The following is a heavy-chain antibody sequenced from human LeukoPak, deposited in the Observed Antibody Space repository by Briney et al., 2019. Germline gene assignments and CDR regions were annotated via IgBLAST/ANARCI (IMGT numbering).Heavy chain of an antibody. CDR3: ARVALYNGHDYSDY. J-gene: IGHJ4*02. Sequence: PSETLSLTCTVSGGSIRDYYCSWIRQSAGKGLEWIGRIYTNGITYYNPSLQSRVTMSLGTSENQFSLWLSSVTAADTAVYYCARVALYNGHDYSDYWGQGALVTVSS. CDR2: IYTNGIT. D-gene: IGHD5-12*01. CDR1: GGSIRDYY. V-gene: IGHV4-4*07.